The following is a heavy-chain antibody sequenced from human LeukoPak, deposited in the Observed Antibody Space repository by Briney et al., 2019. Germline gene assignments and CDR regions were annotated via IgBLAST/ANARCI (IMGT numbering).Heavy chain of an antibody. CDR2: IYYSGST. Sequence: SETLSLTCTVSGGSISSYYWSWLRQPPGKGLEWIGYIYYSGSTNYNPSLKSRVTISVDTSKNQFSLKLSSVTAADTAVYYCARHFGYCSSTSCYNYFDYWGQGTLVTVSS. V-gene: IGHV4-59*08. J-gene: IGHJ4*02. CDR3: ARHFGYCSSTSCYNYFDY. D-gene: IGHD2-2*02. CDR1: GGSISSYY.